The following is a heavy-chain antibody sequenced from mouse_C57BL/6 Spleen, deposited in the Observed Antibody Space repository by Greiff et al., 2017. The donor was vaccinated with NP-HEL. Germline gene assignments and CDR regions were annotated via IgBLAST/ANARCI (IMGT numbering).Heavy chain of an antibody. CDR1: GYTFTSSG. Sequence: QVQLKESGAELARPGASVKLSCKASGYTFTSSGISWVKQRTGQGLEWIGEIYPRSGNTYYNEKFNGKATLTADKSSSTAYMELRSLTSEASAVYFCARSYYGSSPLDYWGQGTTLTVSS. D-gene: IGHD1-1*01. J-gene: IGHJ2*01. V-gene: IGHV1-81*01. CDR2: IYPRSGNT. CDR3: ARSYYGSSPLDY.